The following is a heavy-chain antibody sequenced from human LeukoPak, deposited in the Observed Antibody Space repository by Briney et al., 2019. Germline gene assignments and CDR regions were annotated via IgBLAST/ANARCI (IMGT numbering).Heavy chain of an antibody. CDR1: GFTFSSYA. J-gene: IGHJ3*02. Sequence: GGSLRLSCAASGFTFSSYAMSWVRQASGKGLEWVSAISGSGGSTYYADSVKGRFTISRDNSKNTLYLQMNSLRAEDTAVYYCAKSRGSSWTYDAFDIWGQGTMVTVSS. CDR3: AKSRGSSWTYDAFDI. V-gene: IGHV3-23*01. D-gene: IGHD6-13*01. CDR2: ISGSGGST.